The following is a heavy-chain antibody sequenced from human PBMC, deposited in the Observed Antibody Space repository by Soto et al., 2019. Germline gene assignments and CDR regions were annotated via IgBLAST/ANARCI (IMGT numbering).Heavy chain of an antibody. J-gene: IGHJ4*02. CDR1: GFTFTFYA. Sequence: GGSLRLSCAASGFTFTFYAMSWVRQAPGKGLQWVSGITGSGDITYYADSVKDRFTISRDNSKNTLYMQMNSLRAEDTAVYYCAKEEDSGGYKGFSFDFWGQGALVTVSS. D-gene: IGHD3-22*01. CDR3: AKEEDSGGYKGFSFDF. CDR2: ITGSGDIT. V-gene: IGHV3-23*01.